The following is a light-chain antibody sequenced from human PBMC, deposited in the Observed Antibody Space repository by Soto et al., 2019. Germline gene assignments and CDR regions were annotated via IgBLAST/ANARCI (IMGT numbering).Light chain of an antibody. CDR2: EGS. Sequence: QSALTQPASVSGSPGQSITISCTGTSSDVGSLNVVSWYQQLPGKAPKLMIYEGSKRPSGISNRFSGSKSGNTASLTISGLQTEDEADYYCSSYTSSSTWVFGGGTKLTVL. CDR3: SSYTSSSTWV. J-gene: IGLJ3*02. CDR1: SSDVGSLNV. V-gene: IGLV2-14*02.